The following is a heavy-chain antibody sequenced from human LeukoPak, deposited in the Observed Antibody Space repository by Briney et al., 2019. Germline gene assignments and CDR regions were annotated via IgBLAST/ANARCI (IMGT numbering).Heavy chain of an antibody. Sequence: ASVNVSCKASGYIFTSYYMHWVRQAPGRGLEWMGWINPNSGGTNYAQKFQGWVTMTRDTSISTAYMELSRLRSDDTAVYYCAGWELKEGFDYWGQGTLVTVSS. CDR3: AGWELKEGFDY. CDR1: GYIFTSYY. CDR2: INPNSGGT. J-gene: IGHJ4*02. V-gene: IGHV1-2*04. D-gene: IGHD1-26*01.